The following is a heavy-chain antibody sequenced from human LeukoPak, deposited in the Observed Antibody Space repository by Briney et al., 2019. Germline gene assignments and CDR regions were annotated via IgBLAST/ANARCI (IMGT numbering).Heavy chain of an antibody. CDR2: IVVGSGNT. CDR3: ARDDYGDHEGLGY. J-gene: IGHJ4*02. Sequence: SVKVSCKASGFTFTSSAVQWVRQARGQRLEWIGWIVVGSGNTNYAQKFQERVTITRDMSTSTAYMELSSLRSEDTAVYYCARDDYGDHEGLGYWGQGTLVTVSS. V-gene: IGHV1-58*01. CDR1: GFTFTSSA. D-gene: IGHD4-17*01.